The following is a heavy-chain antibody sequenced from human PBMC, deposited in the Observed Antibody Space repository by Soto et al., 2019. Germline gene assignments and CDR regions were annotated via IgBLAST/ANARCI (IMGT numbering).Heavy chain of an antibody. Sequence: QVQLVESGGGVVQPGRSLRLSCAASGFTFNTYGMHWVRQAPGKGLEWVAVISYNGRKTYYVDSVKGRFTTSRDNSKNTLYLQMNSLRAEDTAVYYCAKDHYYDSGSFSPYYFDYWGQGTLVTVSS. D-gene: IGHD3-10*01. CDR3: AKDHYYDSGSFSPYYFDY. CDR1: GFTFNTYG. J-gene: IGHJ4*02. V-gene: IGHV3-30*18. CDR2: ISYNGRKT.